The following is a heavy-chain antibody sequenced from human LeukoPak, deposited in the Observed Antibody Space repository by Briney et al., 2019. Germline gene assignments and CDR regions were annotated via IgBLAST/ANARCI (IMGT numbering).Heavy chain of an antibody. Sequence: GGSLRLSCAASGFTFSDYYMSWIRQAPGKGLEWVSYISSGGITIYYADSVKGRFTISRDNAKNSLYLQMNSLRDEDTAVYYCARDNDWAFHYWGQGTLVTVSS. V-gene: IGHV3-11*04. D-gene: IGHD3-9*01. CDR2: ISSGGITI. CDR1: GFTFSDYY. J-gene: IGHJ4*02. CDR3: ARDNDWAFHY.